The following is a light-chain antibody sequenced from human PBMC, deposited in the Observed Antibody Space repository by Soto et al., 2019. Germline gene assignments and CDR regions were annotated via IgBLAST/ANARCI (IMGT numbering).Light chain of an antibody. J-gene: IGKJ1*01. CDR3: QQRYRWPET. CDR2: NAS. V-gene: IGKV3-11*01. Sequence: EIVLTQSPGTLSLSPGERATLSCRASQSVTNFLAWYQQKPGQSPSLLLYNASHRATGIPARFSGSVSGTDFTLTISSLEPEDFAVYYCQQRYRWPETFGQGTKVEIK. CDR1: QSVTNF.